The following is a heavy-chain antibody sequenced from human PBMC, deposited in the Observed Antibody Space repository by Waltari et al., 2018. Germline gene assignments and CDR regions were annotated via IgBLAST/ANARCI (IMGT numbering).Heavy chain of an antibody. J-gene: IGHJ4*02. CDR2: IIPIFGTA. CDR1: GGTFSSYA. Sequence: VQSGAEVKKPGSSVKVSCKASGGTFSSYAISWVRQAPGQGLEWMGGIIPIFGTANYAQKFQGRVTITADESTSTAYMELSSLRSEDTAVYYCAGSYMITCGGVIVIGYYFDYWGQGTLVTVSS. V-gene: IGHV1-69*01. CDR3: AGSYMITCGGVIVIGYYFDY. D-gene: IGHD3-16*02.